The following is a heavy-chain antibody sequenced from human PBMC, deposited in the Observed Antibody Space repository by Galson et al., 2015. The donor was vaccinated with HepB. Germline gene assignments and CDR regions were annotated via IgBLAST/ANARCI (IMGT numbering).Heavy chain of an antibody. CDR3: VVAAQGRYYYYGMDV. Sequence: SLRLSCAASGFTFSSYSMNWVRQAPGKGLEWVSYISSSSSTIYYADSVEGRFTISRDNAKNSLYLQMNSLRAEDTAVYYCVVAAQGRYYYYGMDVWGQGTTVTVSS. V-gene: IGHV3-48*04. D-gene: IGHD2-15*01. J-gene: IGHJ6*02. CDR1: GFTFSSYS. CDR2: ISSSSSTI.